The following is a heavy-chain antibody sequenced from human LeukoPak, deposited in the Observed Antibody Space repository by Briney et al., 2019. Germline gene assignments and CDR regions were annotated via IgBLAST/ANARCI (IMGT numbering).Heavy chain of an antibody. CDR3: ARQHVGALLYYFDY. V-gene: IGHV4-39*01. Sequence: SETLSLTCTVSGGSIRSSSYNWGWIRQPPGKGLEWIGSIYYSGSTYYNPSLKSRVTISVDASKNQFSLKLSSVTAADTAVYYCARQHVGALLYYFDYWGQGTLVTVSS. CDR2: IYYSGST. J-gene: IGHJ4*02. CDR1: GGSIRSSSYN. D-gene: IGHD1-26*01.